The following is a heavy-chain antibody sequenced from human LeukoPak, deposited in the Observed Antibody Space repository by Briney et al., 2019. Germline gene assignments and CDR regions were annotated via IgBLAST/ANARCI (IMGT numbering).Heavy chain of an antibody. CDR2: INPSGGST. Sequence: ASVKVSCKASGYTFTSYYMHWVRQAPGQGLEWMGIINPSGGSTSYAQKFQGRVTMTRDMSTSTVYMELSSLRSEDTAVYYCAREKIAYYDSSGRGWFDLWGQGTLVTVSS. J-gene: IGHJ5*02. D-gene: IGHD3-22*01. V-gene: IGHV1-46*01. CDR3: AREKIAYYDSSGRGWFDL. CDR1: GYTFTSYY.